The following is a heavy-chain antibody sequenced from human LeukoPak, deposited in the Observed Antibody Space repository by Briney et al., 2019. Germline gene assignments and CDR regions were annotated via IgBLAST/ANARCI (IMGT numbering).Heavy chain of an antibody. V-gene: IGHV1-58*02. CDR2: IVVGSGNT. CDR3: ARGPGPADDGGGYCFDY. CDR1: GFTFSSSA. J-gene: IGHJ4*02. Sequence: SVKVSCKASGFTFSSSAMQWVRQARGQRLEWMGWIVVGSGNTNYAQKFQGRVTMTRDTSTSTVYMELRSLRSEDTAVYYCARGPGPADDGGGYCFDYWGQGTLVTVSS. D-gene: IGHD3-22*01.